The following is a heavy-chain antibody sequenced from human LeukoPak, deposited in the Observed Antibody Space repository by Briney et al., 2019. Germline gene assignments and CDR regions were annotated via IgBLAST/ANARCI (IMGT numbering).Heavy chain of an antibody. V-gene: IGHV3-74*01. Sequence: GGSLRLSCAASGFTFSNYWMHWVRQDPGKGLVWVSYINPDGSNTNYANSVKGRFTISRDNAKNALYLQMNSLRAEDTAVYYCAKDLHYGSADYWGQGTLVTVSS. CDR2: INPDGSNT. CDR3: AKDLHYGSADY. J-gene: IGHJ4*02. D-gene: IGHD3-10*01. CDR1: GFTFSNYW.